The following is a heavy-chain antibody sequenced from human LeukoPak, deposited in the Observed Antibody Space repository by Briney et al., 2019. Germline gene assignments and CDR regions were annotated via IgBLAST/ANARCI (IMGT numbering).Heavy chain of an antibody. J-gene: IGHJ4*02. CDR1: GGSISSSSYY. V-gene: IGHV4-39*07. CDR3: ARGLGQFDC. Sequence: SETLSLTCTVSGGSISSSSYYWGWIRQPPGKGLEWIGSIYCSGSTYYNPSLKSRVTISVDTSKNQFSLKLSSVTAADTAVYYCARGLGQFDCWGQGTLVTVSS. CDR2: IYCSGST.